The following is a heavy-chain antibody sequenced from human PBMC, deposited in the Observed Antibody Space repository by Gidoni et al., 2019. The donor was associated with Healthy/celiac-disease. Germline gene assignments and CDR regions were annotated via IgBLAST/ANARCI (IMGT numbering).Heavy chain of an antibody. CDR2: ISSSSSTI. CDR3: ARDWWGSYYYGMDV. Sequence: EVQLVESGGGLVQPGGSLRLSCAASGFTFSSYSMNWVRQAPGKGLEWVSYISSSSSTIYYADSVKGRFTISRDNAKNSLYLQMNSLRAEDTAVYYCARDWWGSYYYGMDVWGQGTTVTVSS. V-gene: IGHV3-48*01. J-gene: IGHJ6*02. CDR1: GFTFSSYS. D-gene: IGHD2-8*02.